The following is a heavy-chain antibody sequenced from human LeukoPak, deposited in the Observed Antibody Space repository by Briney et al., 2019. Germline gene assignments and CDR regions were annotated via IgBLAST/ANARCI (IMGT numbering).Heavy chain of an antibody. V-gene: IGHV4-4*07. CDR1: GGSISSYY. Sequence: PSETLSLTCTVSGGSISSYYWSWIRQPAGKGLEWIGRIYTSGSTNYNPSLKSRVTMSVDTSKNQFSLKLSSVTAADTAGYYFARVRPRVWFGELLGPSGFDPWGQGTLVTVSS. CDR2: IYTSGST. D-gene: IGHD3-10*01. J-gene: IGHJ5*02. CDR3: ARVRPRVWFGELLGPSGFDP.